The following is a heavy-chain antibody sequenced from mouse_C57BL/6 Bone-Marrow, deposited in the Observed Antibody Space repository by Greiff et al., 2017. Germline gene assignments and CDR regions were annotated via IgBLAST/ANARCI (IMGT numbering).Heavy chain of an antibody. D-gene: IGHD1-3*01. J-gene: IGHJ4*01. CDR3: AREAWIKASLYAMDY. Sequence: VQLQQSGAELAKPGASVKLSCKASGYTFTSYWMHWVKQRPGQGLEWIGYINPSSGYTKYNQKFKDKATLTADKSSRTAYMQLSSLTYEDSAVYYCAREAWIKASLYAMDYWGQGTSVTVSS. CDR2: INPSSGYT. V-gene: IGHV1-7*01. CDR1: GYTFTSYW.